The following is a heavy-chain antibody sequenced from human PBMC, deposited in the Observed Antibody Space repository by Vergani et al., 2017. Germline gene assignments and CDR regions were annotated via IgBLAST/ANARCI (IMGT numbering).Heavy chain of an antibody. Sequence: QVQLQESGPGLVKPSETLSLTCTVSGGSISSYYWSWIRQPPGKGLEWIGYIYYSGSTNYNPSLKSRVTISVDTSKNQFSLKLSSVTDADTAVYYCARTTRYFDYWGQGTLVTVSS. V-gene: IGHV4-59*01. CDR3: ARTTRYFDY. CDR2: IYYSGST. J-gene: IGHJ4*02. CDR1: GGSISSYY. D-gene: IGHD1-26*01.